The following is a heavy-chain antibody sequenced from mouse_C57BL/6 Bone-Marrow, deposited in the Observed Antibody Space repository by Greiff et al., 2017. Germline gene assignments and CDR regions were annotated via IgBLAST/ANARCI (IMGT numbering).Heavy chain of an antibody. J-gene: IGHJ4*01. CDR3: ARCRYSKNAMDY. D-gene: IGHD2-5*01. CDR2: IDPSDSYT. V-gene: IGHV1-69*01. Sequence: QVQLQQPGAELVMPGASVKLSCKASGYTFTSYWMHWVKQRPGQGLAWIGEIDPSDSYTNYNQKFKGKSTLTVDKSSSTAYMQLSSLTSEDSAVYYCARCRYSKNAMDYWGQGTSVTVSS. CDR1: GYTFTSYW.